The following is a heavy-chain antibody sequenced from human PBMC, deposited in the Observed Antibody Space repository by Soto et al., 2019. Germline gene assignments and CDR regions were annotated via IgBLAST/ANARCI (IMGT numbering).Heavy chain of an antibody. CDR1: GLTFSWDW. CDR2: IKSKVNGETV. D-gene: IGHD2-21*02. V-gene: IGHV3-15*07. J-gene: IGHJ4*02. CDR3: AADKTAWGAYAFDY. Sequence: EVQLVESGGGSVEPGGSLRLSCAASGLTFSWDWMNWVHQAPGKGLEWVGRIKSKVNGETVDYAEPVKGRFTISRDDSQNLVDLRMNSLKPEDAGVYYCAADKTAWGAYAFDYWGQGALVTVSA.